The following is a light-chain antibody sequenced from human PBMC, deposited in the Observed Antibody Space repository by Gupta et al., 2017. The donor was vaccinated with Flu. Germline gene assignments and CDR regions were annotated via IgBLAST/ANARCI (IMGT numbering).Light chain of an antibody. V-gene: IGLV1-44*01. CDR2: SNN. CDR3: ASWDDSLNGWV. Sequence: HSVLSQPPSASGTPGQRVTLSCSGSSSNIGSHTVNWYQQLPGTAPKLLIHSNNQRPSGVPDRFSGSKSGTSASLAITGLQSEDETDYYCASWDDSLNGWVFGGGTKLTVL. J-gene: IGLJ3*02. CDR1: SSNIGSHT.